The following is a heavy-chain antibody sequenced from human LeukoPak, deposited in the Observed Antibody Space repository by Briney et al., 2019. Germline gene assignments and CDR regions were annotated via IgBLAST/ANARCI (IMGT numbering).Heavy chain of an antibody. CDR2: ISGSGGST. Sequence: PGGSLRLSCAASGFTFSSYAMSWVRQAPGKGLEWVSAISGSGGSTYYADSVKGRFTISRDNSKNTLYLQMNSLRAEDTAVYYCAKDGGIAYYYDSSGSIGDTYFDYWGQGTLVTVSS. V-gene: IGHV3-23*01. CDR1: GFTFSSYA. CDR3: AKDGGIAYYYDSSGSIGDTYFDY. J-gene: IGHJ4*02. D-gene: IGHD3-22*01.